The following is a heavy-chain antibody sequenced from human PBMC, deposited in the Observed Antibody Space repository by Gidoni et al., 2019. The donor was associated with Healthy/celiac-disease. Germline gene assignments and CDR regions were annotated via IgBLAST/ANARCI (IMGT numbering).Heavy chain of an antibody. D-gene: IGHD6-19*01. Sequence: QVQLVESGGGVVQPGRSLRLSCAASGFPFSSYAMHWVRQAPGKGLEWVAVISDDGSNKYYADSVKGRFTISRDNSKNTLYLQMNSLRAEDTAVYYCARDRAVAGTEEGWFDPWGQGTLVTVSS. CDR3: ARDRAVAGTEEGWFDP. CDR2: ISDDGSNK. CDR1: GFPFSSYA. J-gene: IGHJ5*02. V-gene: IGHV3-30*04.